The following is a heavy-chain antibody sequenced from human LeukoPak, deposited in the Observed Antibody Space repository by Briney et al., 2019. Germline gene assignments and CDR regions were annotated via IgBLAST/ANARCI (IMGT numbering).Heavy chain of an antibody. Sequence: GGSLRLSCAASGFTFSGYSMKWVRQAAGKGLEWVSSISSGSTYIYYADSVKGRFTISRDNAKNSLYLQMNSLRAEDTAVYYCARGPAVAGPGDYWGQGTLVTVSS. D-gene: IGHD6-19*01. V-gene: IGHV3-21*01. CDR2: ISSGSTYI. J-gene: IGHJ4*02. CDR1: GFTFSGYS. CDR3: ARGPAVAGPGDY.